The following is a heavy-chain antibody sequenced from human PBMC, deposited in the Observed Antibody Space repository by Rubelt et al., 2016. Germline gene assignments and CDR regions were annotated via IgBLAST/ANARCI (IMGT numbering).Heavy chain of an antibody. CDR3: ARGYGSGTYWFDY. V-gene: IGHV4-39*07. CDR1: GGSITSTSYF. J-gene: IGHJ4*02. Sequence: QLQLQESGPGLVKPSETLSLTCTASGGSITSTSYFWGWIRQPPGKGLEWIGTTYYNGNPYYHPSLKSRVTMSVDTSENQFPLRLGSCTAADTAMYYCARGYGSGTYWFDYWGQGTLVTVSS. D-gene: IGHD3-10*01. CDR2: TYYNGNP.